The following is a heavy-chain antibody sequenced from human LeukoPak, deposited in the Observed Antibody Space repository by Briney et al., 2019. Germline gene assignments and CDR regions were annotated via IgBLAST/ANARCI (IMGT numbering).Heavy chain of an antibody. CDR3: ANLNEPLSYYYDSSGIDLDY. V-gene: IGHV1-2*06. J-gene: IGHJ4*02. D-gene: IGHD3-22*01. CDR2: INPNSGGT. CDR1: GYTFTSYG. Sequence: ASVKVSCKASGYTFTSYGISWVRQAPGQGLEWMGRINPNSGGTNYAQKFQGRVTMTRDTSISTAYMELSRLRSDDTAVYYCANLNEPLSYYYDSSGIDLDYWGQGTLVTVSS.